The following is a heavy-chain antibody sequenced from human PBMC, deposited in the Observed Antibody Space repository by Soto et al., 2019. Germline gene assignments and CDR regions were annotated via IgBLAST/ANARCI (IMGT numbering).Heavy chain of an antibody. V-gene: IGHV3-48*01. CDR1: GFTFNNYS. D-gene: IGHD2-15*01. CDR2: ISSSSSTI. Sequence: EVQLVESGGGLVQPGGSLRLSCAASGFTFNNYSMNWVRQAPGKGLEWVSYISSSSSTIYSADSVKSRFTITRDNAKNSLYLQMNRLRAEDPAVYYCARDKGRSPLDYWGQGTLVTGSS. CDR3: ARDKGRSPLDY. J-gene: IGHJ4*02.